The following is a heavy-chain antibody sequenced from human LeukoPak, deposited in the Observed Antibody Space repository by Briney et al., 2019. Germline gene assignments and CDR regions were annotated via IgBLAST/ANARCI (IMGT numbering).Heavy chain of an antibody. J-gene: IGHJ4*02. CDR2: IYYSGST. CDR1: GGSISSGGYS. D-gene: IGHD1-26*01. CDR3: ARPFSGEDY. V-gene: IGHV4-30-4*07. Sequence: PSETLSLTCAVSGGSISSGGYSWSWIRQPPGKGLEWIGYIYYSGSTYYNPSLKSRVTISVDTSKNQFSLRLNSVTAADTAVYYCARPFSGEDYWGQGTLVTVSS.